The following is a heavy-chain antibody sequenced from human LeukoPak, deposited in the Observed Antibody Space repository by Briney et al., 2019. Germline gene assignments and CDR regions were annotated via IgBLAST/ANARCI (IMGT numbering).Heavy chain of an antibody. CDR1: GFTFSSYA. J-gene: IGHJ4*02. CDR2: ISSNGGST. CDR3: AKDLQKRELRPSPAPVH. Sequence: TGGSLRLSCAASGFTFSSYAMHWVRQAPGKGLEYVSAISSNGGSTYYANSVKGRFTISRDNSKNTLYLQMGSLRAEDTAVYYCAKDLQKRELRPSPAPVHWGQGTLVTVSS. D-gene: IGHD1-26*01. V-gene: IGHV3-64*01.